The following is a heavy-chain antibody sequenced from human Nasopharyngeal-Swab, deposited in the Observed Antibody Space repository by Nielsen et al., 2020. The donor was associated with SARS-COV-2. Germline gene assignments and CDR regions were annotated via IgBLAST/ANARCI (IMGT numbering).Heavy chain of an antibody. CDR2: ISSSSSYI. CDR3: ARDGLDYDFWSAYFMDV. Sequence: GGPLRPPFAAPGFTFNNYNFTWVRQAPGKGLEWVSSISSSSSYIYYADSVKGRFTIPRDNAKNSLYLQMNSLRAEDTAVYYCARDGLDYDFWSAYFMDVWGQGTTVTVSS. J-gene: IGHJ6*02. D-gene: IGHD3-3*01. V-gene: IGHV3-21*01. CDR1: GFTFNNYN.